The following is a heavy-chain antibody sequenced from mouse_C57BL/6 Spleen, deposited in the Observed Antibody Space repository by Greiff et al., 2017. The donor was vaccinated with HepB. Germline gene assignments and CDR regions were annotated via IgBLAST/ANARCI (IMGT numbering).Heavy chain of an antibody. CDR2: IHPSDSDT. J-gene: IGHJ2*01. CDR3: AMGELTGPFDY. D-gene: IGHD4-1*01. Sequence: QVHVKQPGAELVKPGASVKVSCKASGYTFTSYWMHWVKQRPGQGLEWIGRIHPSDSDTNYNQKFKGKATLTVDKSSSTAYMQLSSLTSEDSAIYYCAMGELTGPFDYWGQGTTLTVSS. CDR1: GYTFTSYW. V-gene: IGHV1-74*01.